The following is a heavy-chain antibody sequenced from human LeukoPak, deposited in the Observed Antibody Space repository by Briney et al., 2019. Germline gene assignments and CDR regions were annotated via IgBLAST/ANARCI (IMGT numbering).Heavy chain of an antibody. CDR3: ARDGGRYSSSRDWFDP. V-gene: IGHV4-31*11. J-gene: IGHJ5*02. Sequence: SETLSLTCAVSGGSISSGGYYWSWIRQHPGKGLEWIGYIYYSGSTYYNPSLKSRVTISVDTSKNQFSLKLSSVTAADTAVYYCARDGGRYSSSRDWFDPWGQGTLVTVSS. CDR1: GGSISSGGYY. CDR2: IYYSGST. D-gene: IGHD6-13*01.